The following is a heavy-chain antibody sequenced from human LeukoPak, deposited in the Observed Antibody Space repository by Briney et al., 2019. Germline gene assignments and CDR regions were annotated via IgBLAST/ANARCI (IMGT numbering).Heavy chain of an antibody. CDR1: GDSISSYY. Sequence: SETLSLTCTVSGDSISSYYWSWIRQPPGKGLEWIGYLDYSGSTKHNPSLKSRATISVDTSKNQFPLKLSSVTAADTAVYYCARSEQWLVTTLYYWGQGTLVTVSS. V-gene: IGHV4-59*01. D-gene: IGHD6-19*01. CDR2: LDYSGST. J-gene: IGHJ4*02. CDR3: ARSEQWLVTTLYY.